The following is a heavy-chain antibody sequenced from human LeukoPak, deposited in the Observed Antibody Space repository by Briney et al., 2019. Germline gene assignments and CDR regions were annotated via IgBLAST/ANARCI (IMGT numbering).Heavy chain of an antibody. CDR2: IYYSGST. J-gene: IGHJ5*02. CDR3: ATGTSWFDP. CDR1: GGSISSYY. V-gene: IGHV4-59*08. Sequence: PSETLSLTCTVSGGSISSYYCNWIRQPPGKGLEWIGYIYYSGSTNYNPSLKSRVTISIDTSKNRFSLKMTSLTAADTAVYYCATGTSWFDPWGQGTLVTVSP.